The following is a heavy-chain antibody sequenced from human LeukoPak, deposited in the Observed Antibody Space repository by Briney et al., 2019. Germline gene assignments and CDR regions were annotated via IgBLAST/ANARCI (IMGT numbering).Heavy chain of an antibody. CDR1: GYNFTTYW. D-gene: IGHD1-26*01. CDR2: IYPGDSDT. V-gene: IGHV5-51*01. J-gene: IGHJ4*02. CDR3: ARLGGSFYRPFVDY. Sequence: GESLKISCKSSGYNFTTYWIGWVRQMPGKGLEWMGIIYPGDSDTKYSPSFQGQVTISADKSISTAYLQWSSLKASDTAMYYCARLGGSFYRPFVDYWGQGILVTVSS.